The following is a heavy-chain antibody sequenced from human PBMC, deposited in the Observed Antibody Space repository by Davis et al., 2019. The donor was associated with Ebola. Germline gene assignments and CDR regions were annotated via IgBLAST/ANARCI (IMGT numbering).Heavy chain of an antibody. CDR1: GGSFSGYY. CDR2: INHSGST. D-gene: IGHD2-15*01. V-gene: IGHV4-34*01. Sequence: SETLSLTCAVYGGSFSGYYWSWIRQPPGKGLEWIGEINHSGSTNYNPSLKSRVTISVDTSKNQFSLKLSSVTAADTAVYYCARRDIVVVGGMDVWGQGTLVTVSS. J-gene: IGHJ4*02. CDR3: ARRDIVVVGGMDV.